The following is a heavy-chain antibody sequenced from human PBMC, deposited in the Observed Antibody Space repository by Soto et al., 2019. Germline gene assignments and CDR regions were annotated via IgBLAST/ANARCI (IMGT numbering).Heavy chain of an antibody. V-gene: IGHV4-61*01. Sequence: SETLSLTCTVSGGSFSSNTYYWGWLRQPPGKGLEWIGYIYYSGSANYNPSLKSRVTISVDTSKNQFSLKLSSVTAADTAVYYCARERSYCSSTSCYAGGSWFDPWGQGTLVTVSS. CDR3: ARERSYCSSTSCYAGGSWFDP. CDR2: IYYSGSA. CDR1: GGSFSSNTYY. D-gene: IGHD2-2*01. J-gene: IGHJ5*02.